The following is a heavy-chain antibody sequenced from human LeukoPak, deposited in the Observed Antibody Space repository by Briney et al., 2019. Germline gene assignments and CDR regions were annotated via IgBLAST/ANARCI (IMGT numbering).Heavy chain of an antibody. Sequence: GGSLRLSCAASGFTFSDYYMSWIRQAPGKGLEWVSYISSSGSTIYYADSVKGRFTISRDNSKNTLYLQMNSLRAEDTAVYYCAKGDYYDSSGSPDYWGQGTLVTVSS. CDR2: ISSSGSTI. V-gene: IGHV3-11*04. CDR1: GFTFSDYY. D-gene: IGHD3-22*01. CDR3: AKGDYYDSSGSPDY. J-gene: IGHJ4*02.